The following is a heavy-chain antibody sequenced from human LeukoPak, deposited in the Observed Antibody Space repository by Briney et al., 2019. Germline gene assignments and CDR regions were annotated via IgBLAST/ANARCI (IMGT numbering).Heavy chain of an antibody. Sequence: PGGSLRLSCAASGFTVSSNYMSWVRQAPGKGLEWVSVIYSGGSTYYADSVKGRFTISRDNSKSTLYIQMNSLRAEDTAVYYCARARHSLVVIGTYYYMDVWGKGTTVTVSS. D-gene: IGHD3-22*01. CDR1: GFTVSSNY. CDR2: IYSGGST. CDR3: ARARHSLVVIGTYYYMDV. V-gene: IGHV3-53*01. J-gene: IGHJ6*03.